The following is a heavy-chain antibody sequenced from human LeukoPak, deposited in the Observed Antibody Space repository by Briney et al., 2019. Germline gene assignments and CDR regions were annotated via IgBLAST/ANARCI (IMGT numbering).Heavy chain of an antibody. CDR1: GYTFTGYH. D-gene: IGHD2-2*01. CDR2: INPNSGDT. Sequence: ASVKVSCKASGYTFTGYHMHWVRQAPGQGLEWMGRINPNSGDTNYAQKFQGRVTMTRDTSISTAYMELSRLRSDHTAMYYCARDYCSSTSCLFDYWGQGTLVTVSS. CDR3: ARDYCSSTSCLFDY. J-gene: IGHJ4*02. V-gene: IGHV1-2*06.